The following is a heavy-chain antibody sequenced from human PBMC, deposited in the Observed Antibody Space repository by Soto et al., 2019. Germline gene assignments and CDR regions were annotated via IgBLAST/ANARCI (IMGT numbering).Heavy chain of an antibody. CDR1: GFTFSSYA. D-gene: IGHD1-26*01. J-gene: IGHJ4*02. CDR3: ARPSGSYIYYFDY. V-gene: IGHV3-30-3*01. CDR2: ISYDGSNK. Sequence: VGSLRLSCAASGFTFSSYAMHWVRQAPGKGLEWVAVISYDGSNKYYADSVKGRFTISRDNSKNTLYLQMNSLRAEDTAVYYCARPSGSYIYYFDYWGQGPLVTVSS.